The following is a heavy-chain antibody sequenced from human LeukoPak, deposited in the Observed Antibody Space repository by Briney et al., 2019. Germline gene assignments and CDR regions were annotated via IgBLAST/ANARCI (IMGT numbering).Heavy chain of an antibody. CDR3: ARDQTYYYDSSGYRHNWFDP. CDR2: IYYSGST. V-gene: IGHV4-59*01. D-gene: IGHD3-22*01. Sequence: SETLSLTXTVSGGSISSYYWSWIRQPPGKGLEWIGYIYYSGSTNYNPSLKSRVTISVDTSKNQFSLKLSSVTAADTAVYYCARDQTYYYDSSGYRHNWFDPWGQGTLVTVSS. CDR1: GGSISSYY. J-gene: IGHJ5*02.